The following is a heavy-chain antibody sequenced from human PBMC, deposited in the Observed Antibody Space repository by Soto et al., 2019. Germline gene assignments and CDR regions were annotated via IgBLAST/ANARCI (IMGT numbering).Heavy chain of an antibody. CDR1: GYSFATYW. J-gene: IGHJ5*02. V-gene: IGHV5-51*01. D-gene: IGHD2-15*01. Sequence: GESPKISCKGSGYSFATYWIGWVRQMPGKGLEWMGIIFPADSDTICSPSFQGQVTISADKSINTAYLQWSSLKASDTAMYYCARDVYLLSWGQGTLVTVSS. CDR3: ARDVYLLS. CDR2: IFPADSDT.